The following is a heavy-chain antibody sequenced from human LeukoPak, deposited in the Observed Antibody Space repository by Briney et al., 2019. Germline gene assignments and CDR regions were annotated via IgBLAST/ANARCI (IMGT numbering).Heavy chain of an antibody. CDR3: ARSKILLYCSGGSCYPPSPRYYYGMDV. CDR2: ISSSSSYI. V-gene: IGHV3-21*01. J-gene: IGHJ6*02. D-gene: IGHD2-15*01. Sequence: GGSLRLSCAASGFTFNSYSMNWVRQAPGKGLEWVSSISSSSSYIYYADSVKGRFTISRDNAKNSLYLQMNSLRAEDTAVYYCARSKILLYCSGGSCYPPSPRYYYGMDVWGQGTTVTVSS. CDR1: GFTFNSYS.